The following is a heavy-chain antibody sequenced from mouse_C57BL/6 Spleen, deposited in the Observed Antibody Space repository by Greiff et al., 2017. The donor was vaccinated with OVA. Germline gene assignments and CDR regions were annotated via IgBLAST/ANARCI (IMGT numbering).Heavy chain of an antibody. V-gene: IGHV1-55*01. CDR1: GYTFTSYW. CDR2: IYPGSGST. CDR3: ARWEGDGYPLDCVDY. J-gene: IGHJ2*01. Sequence: QVQLQQPGAELVKPGASVKMSCKASGYTFTSYWITWVKQRPGQGLEWIGDIYPGSGSTNYNEKFKSKATLTVDTSSSTAYMQLSSLTSEDSAVYYGARWEGDGYPLDCVDYWGQGTTLTVSS. D-gene: IGHD2-3*01.